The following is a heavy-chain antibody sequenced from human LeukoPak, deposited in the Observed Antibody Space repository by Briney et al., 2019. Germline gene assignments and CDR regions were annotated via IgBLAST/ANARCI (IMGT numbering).Heavy chain of an antibody. CDR2: IKQDGSEK. J-gene: IGHJ3*02. V-gene: IGHV3-7*01. CDR1: GFTFSSYW. D-gene: IGHD6-13*01. Sequence: GGSLRLSCAASGFTFSSYWMSWVRQAPGKGLEWVANIKQDGSEKYYVDSMKGRFTISRDNAKNSLYLQMNSLRAEDTAVYYCARDSQSAGYDAFDIWGQGTMVTVSS. CDR3: ARDSQSAGYDAFDI.